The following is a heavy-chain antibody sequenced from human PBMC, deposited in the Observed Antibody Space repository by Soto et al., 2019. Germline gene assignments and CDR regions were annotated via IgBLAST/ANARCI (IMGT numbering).Heavy chain of an antibody. CDR2: ISSSSSYI. Sequence: PGGSLRLSCAASGFTFSSYSMNWARQAPGKGLEWVSSISSSSSYIYYADSVKGRFTISRDNAKNSLYLQMNSLRAEDTAVYYCARAGYSSGWSPNYYYYYGMDVWGQGTTVTVSS. D-gene: IGHD6-19*01. CDR3: ARAGYSSGWSPNYYYYYGMDV. V-gene: IGHV3-21*01. CDR1: GFTFSSYS. J-gene: IGHJ6*02.